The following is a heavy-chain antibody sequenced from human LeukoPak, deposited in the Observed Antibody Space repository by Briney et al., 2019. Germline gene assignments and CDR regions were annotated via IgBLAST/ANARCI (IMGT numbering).Heavy chain of an antibody. CDR1: GYTFTGYY. CDR3: ARFYGSGSYARFDP. Sequence: ASVKVSCKASGYTFTGYYMHWVRQAPGQGLEWMGRINPNSSGTNYAQKFQGRVTMTRDTSISTAYMELSRLRSDDTAVYYCARFYGSGSYARFDPWGQGTLVTVSS. V-gene: IGHV1-2*06. CDR2: INPNSSGT. J-gene: IGHJ5*02. D-gene: IGHD3-10*01.